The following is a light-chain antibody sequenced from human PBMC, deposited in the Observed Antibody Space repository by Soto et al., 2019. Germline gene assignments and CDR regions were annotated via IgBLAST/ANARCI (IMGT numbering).Light chain of an antibody. CDR2: LGS. CDR3: MQALETPCT. J-gene: IGKJ3*01. Sequence: DIVLTQSPLSLPVTPGEPASVSCRSSQSLLHSNGYNYLDWYLQKPGQSPQLLIYLGSTRASGVPDRFSGSGSCTDCTLTISRVEAEDVGIYYCMQALETPCTFGPGTKVEI. CDR1: QSLLHSNGYNY. V-gene: IGKV2-28*01.